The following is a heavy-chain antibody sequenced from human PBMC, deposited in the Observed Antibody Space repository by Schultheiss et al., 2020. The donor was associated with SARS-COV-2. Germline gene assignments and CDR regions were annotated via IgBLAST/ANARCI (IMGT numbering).Heavy chain of an antibody. CDR3: ARGRGSYGMDV. D-gene: IGHD5-12*01. Sequence: SETLSLTCTVSGYSISSGYYWGWIRQPPGKGLEWIGSIYYSGSTYYNPSLKSRVTISVDTSKNQFSLKLSSVTAADTAVYYCARGRGSYGMDVWGQGTTVTVSS. J-gene: IGHJ6*02. CDR2: IYYSGST. CDR1: GYSISSGYY. V-gene: IGHV4-38-2*02.